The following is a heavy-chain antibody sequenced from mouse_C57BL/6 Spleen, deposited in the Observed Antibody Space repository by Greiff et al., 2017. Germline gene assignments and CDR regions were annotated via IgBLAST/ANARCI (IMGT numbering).Heavy chain of an antibody. CDR1: GFTITNTS. J-gene: IGHJ3*01. CDR3: ARGHYGSSLFAY. V-gene: IGHV14-3*01. D-gene: IGHD1-1*01. CDR2: IDPANGNT. Sequence: VQLQQSVAELVRPGASVKLSCTASGFTITNTSMHWVKQRPEQGLEWIGRIDPANGNTKYAPKFPGKATITADTSSNTAYLQLSSLTSEDPAIYYCARGHYGSSLFAYWGQGTLVTVSA.